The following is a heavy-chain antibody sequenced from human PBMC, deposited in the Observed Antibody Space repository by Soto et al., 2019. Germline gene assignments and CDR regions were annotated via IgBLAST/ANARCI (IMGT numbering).Heavy chain of an antibody. CDR1: GFTFSSYA. CDR3: ANYGSGSYIGANYYYYYGMDV. CDR2: ISGSGGST. D-gene: IGHD3-10*01. J-gene: IGHJ6*02. Sequence: GGSLRLSCAASGFTFSSYAMSWLRQAPGKGLEWVSAISGSGGSTYYADSVKGRFTISRDNSKNTLYLQMNSLRAEDTAVYYCANYGSGSYIGANYYYYYGMDVWGQGTTVTV. V-gene: IGHV3-23*01.